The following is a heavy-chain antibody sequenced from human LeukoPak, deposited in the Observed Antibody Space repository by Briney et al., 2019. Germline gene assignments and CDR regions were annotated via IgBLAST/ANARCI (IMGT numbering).Heavy chain of an antibody. D-gene: IGHD5-12*01. CDR1: GFTFSSYE. V-gene: IGHV3-74*01. CDR3: TRENGGYKGYEDY. Sequence: GGSLRLSCAASGFTFSSYEMNWVRQAPGEGLVWVSRMNSDGSSTSYADSVKGRFTISRDNAKKTLYLQMNSLRAEDTAVYYCTRENGGYKGYEDYWGQGTLVTVSS. CDR2: MNSDGSST. J-gene: IGHJ4*02.